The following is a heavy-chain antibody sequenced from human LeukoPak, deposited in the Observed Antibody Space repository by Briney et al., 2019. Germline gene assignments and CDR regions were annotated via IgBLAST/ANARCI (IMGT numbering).Heavy chain of an antibody. CDR3: ARDRNYYGSGSYYMDY. J-gene: IGHJ4*02. D-gene: IGHD3-10*01. V-gene: IGHV3-11*01. CDR2: IRSRDTTI. CDR1: GFTFSDYY. Sequence: GGSLRLSCAASGFTFSDYYMSWIRQAPGKGLEWVSYIRSRDTTIYYADSVKGRFTISRDNAKNSLYLQMNSLRAEDTAVYYCARDRNYYGSGSYYMDYWDQGTLVTVSS.